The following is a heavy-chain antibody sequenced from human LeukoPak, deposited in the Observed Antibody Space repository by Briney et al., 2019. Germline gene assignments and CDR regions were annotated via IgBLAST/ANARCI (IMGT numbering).Heavy chain of an antibody. D-gene: IGHD2-8*01. J-gene: IGHJ6*02. Sequence: GGSLRLSCAASGFTFSSYWMHWVRQAPGKGLEWVANINQDGSEKYYVDSVKGRFTISRDNAKRSLYLQMSSLRAEDTAVYYCASCTNGVCTLGMDVWGQGTTVTVSS. V-gene: IGHV3-7*03. CDR3: ASCTNGVCTLGMDV. CDR2: INQDGSEK. CDR1: GFTFSSYW.